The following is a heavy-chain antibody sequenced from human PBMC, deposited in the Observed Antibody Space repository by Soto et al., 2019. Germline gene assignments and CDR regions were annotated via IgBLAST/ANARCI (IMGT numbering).Heavy chain of an antibody. CDR3: ARVIAAAGNYYYYYMDV. Sequence: SETLSLTFSVSGGSISNFYWSWIRQPPGKGLEWIGYIYYSGSTTYNPSLKSRVTISVDMSKSHLSLKLSSVTAADTAVYYCARVIAAAGNYYYYYMDVWGKGTTVTVSS. CDR2: IYYSGST. J-gene: IGHJ6*03. V-gene: IGHV4-59*12. D-gene: IGHD6-13*01. CDR1: GGSISNFY.